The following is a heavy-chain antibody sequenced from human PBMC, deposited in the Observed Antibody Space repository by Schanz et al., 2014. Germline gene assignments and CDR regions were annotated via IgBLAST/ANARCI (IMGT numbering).Heavy chain of an antibody. D-gene: IGHD5-18*01. CDR3: AKDRVHGYSYGVIFDS. J-gene: IGHJ4*02. CDR2: IRYDGSNK. CDR1: GFIFSSYG. V-gene: IGHV3-30*02. Sequence: QVQLVESGGCVVQPGGSLRLSCGASGFIFSSYGMHWVRQAPGKGLEWVAFIRYDGSNKYYGDSVKGRYTISRDNSKNPLYLQMNSLRVEDTAVYYCAKDRVHGYSYGVIFDSWGQGTLVTVSS.